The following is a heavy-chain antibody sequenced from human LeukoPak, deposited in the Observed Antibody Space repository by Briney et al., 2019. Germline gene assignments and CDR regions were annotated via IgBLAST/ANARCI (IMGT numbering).Heavy chain of an antibody. CDR3: TKQNYGDYAFDI. Sequence: PSETLSLTCTVSRGSISSGDYYWSWIRRPPGKGLEWIGYIRYSGSTYHNPSLKSQVTISVDTSKNQFSLKLSSVTAADTAVYYCTKQNYGDYAFDIWGPGTMVTVS. D-gene: IGHD4-17*01. V-gene: IGHV4-30-4*01. CDR1: RGSISSGDYY. CDR2: IRYSGST. J-gene: IGHJ3*02.